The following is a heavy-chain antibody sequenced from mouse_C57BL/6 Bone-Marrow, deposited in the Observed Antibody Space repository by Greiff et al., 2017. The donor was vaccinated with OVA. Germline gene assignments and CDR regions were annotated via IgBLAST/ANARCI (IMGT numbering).Heavy chain of an antibody. D-gene: IGHD2-3*01. CDR2: IYPNSGGT. CDR1: GYTFTSYW. Sequence: QVQLQQPGAELVKPGASVKLSCKASGYTFTSYWMHWVKQRPGRGLEWIGRIYPNSGGTKYNEKFKSKATLTVDKPSSTAYMQLSSLTSEDSAVYYCARSGDDDSFAYWGQGTLVTVSA. CDR3: ARSGDDDSFAY. V-gene: IGHV1-72*01. J-gene: IGHJ3*01.